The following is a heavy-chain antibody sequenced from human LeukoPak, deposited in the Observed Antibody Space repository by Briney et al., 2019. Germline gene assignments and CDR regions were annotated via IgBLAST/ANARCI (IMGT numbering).Heavy chain of an antibody. J-gene: IGHJ5*02. D-gene: IGHD6-13*01. CDR2: IIPIFGTA. Sequence: ASVKVSCKASGGTFSSYAISWVRQAPGQGLEWMGGIIPIFGTANNAQKFQGRVTITADKSTSTAYMELSSLRSEDTAVYYCGHSSSWDNWFDPWGQGTLVTVSS. CDR3: GHSSSWDNWFDP. V-gene: IGHV1-69*06. CDR1: GGTFSSYA.